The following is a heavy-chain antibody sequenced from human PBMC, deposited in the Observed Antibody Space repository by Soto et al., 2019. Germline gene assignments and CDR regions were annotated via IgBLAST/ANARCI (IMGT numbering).Heavy chain of an antibody. CDR3: AKEVVPAAIYYYYGMDV. V-gene: IGHV3-30*18. D-gene: IGHD2-2*01. J-gene: IGHJ6*02. CDR2: ISYDGSNK. CDR1: GFTFSSYG. Sequence: GGSLRLSCAASGFTFSSYGMHWVRQAPGKGLEWVAVISYDGSNKYYADSVKGRFTISRDNSKNTLYLQMNSLRAEDTAVYYCAKEVVPAAIYYYYGMDVWGQGTTVTSP.